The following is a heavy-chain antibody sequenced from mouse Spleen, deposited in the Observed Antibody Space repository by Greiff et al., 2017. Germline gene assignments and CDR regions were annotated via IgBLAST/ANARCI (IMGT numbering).Heavy chain of an antibody. V-gene: IGHV5-17*01. J-gene: IGHJ1*01. CDR1: GFTFSDYG. CDR2: ISSGSSTI. Sequence: EVKLMESGGGLVKPGGSLKLSCAASGFTFSDYGMHWVRQAPEKGLEWVAYISSGSSTIYYADTVKGRFTISRDNAKNTLFLQMTSLRSEDTAMYYCARKYGYGYFDVWGAGTTVTVSS. CDR3: ARKYGYGYFDV. D-gene: IGHD1-1*02.